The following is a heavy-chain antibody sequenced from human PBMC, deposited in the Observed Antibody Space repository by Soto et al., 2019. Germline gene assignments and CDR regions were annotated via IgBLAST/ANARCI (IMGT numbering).Heavy chain of an antibody. CDR3: ARGVVYGSGSTFDY. CDR1: GGSFSGYY. CDR2: INHSGST. D-gene: IGHD3-10*01. J-gene: IGHJ4*02. V-gene: IGHV4-34*01. Sequence: QVQLQQLGAGLLKPSETLSLTCAVYGGSFSGYYWSWIRQPPGKGLEWIGEINHSGSTNYNPSLKSRVTISVDTSKNQSSLKLSSVTAADTAVYYCARGVVYGSGSTFDYWGQGTLVTVSS.